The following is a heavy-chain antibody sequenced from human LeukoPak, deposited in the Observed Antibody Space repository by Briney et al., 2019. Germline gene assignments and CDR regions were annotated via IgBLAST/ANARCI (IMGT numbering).Heavy chain of an antibody. CDR3: AKDRLAYRRVAYAFDY. CDR1: GFTFSSYG. J-gene: IGHJ4*02. CDR2: IWYDGSNK. V-gene: IGHV3-30*02. D-gene: IGHD2-15*01. Sequence: GGSLRLSCAASGFTFSSYGMHWVRQAPGKGLEWVAVIWYDGSNKYYADSVKGRFTISRDNSKNTLYLQMNSLRAEDTAVYYCAKDRLAYRRVAYAFDYWGQGTLVTVSS.